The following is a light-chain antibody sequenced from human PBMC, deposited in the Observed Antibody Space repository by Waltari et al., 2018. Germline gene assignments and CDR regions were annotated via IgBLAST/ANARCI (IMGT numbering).Light chain of an antibody. CDR2: AAS. Sequence: IQMTQSPSSASASVGDRVTITFRASQGISSWLAWYQQKPGKAPRLLIYAASALQSGVPSRFSGSGSELHFTLTINNLQPEDFATYYCQQANSFPWTFGQGTKVEIK. CDR1: QGISSW. J-gene: IGKJ1*01. CDR3: QQANSFPWT. V-gene: IGKV1-12*01.